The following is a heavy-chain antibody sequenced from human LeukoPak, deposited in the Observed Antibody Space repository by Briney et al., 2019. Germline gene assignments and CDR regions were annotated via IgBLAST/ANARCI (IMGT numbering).Heavy chain of an antibody. CDR1: GFTFSSYW. CDR2: IKTDGSNT. J-gene: IGHJ6*03. CDR3: ARAPRGYAYYMDV. D-gene: IGHD5-12*01. Sequence: GGSLRLSCAASGFTFSSYWMHWVRQAPGKGLVWVSRIKTDGSNTNYADSVKGRFTISRDNAKNTLYLQMSSLRAEDTAVYYCARAPRGYAYYMDVWGKGTTVTISS. V-gene: IGHV3-74*01.